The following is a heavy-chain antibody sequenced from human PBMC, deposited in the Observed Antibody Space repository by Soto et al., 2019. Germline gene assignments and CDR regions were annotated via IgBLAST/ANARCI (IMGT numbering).Heavy chain of an antibody. CDR1: GYTFTSYC. Sequence: AASVKVSCKASGYTFTSYCISWVRQAPGQGLEWMGWISAYNGNTNYAQKPQGRVTMTTDTSTSTAYMELRSLRSDDTAVYYCASMVRGVIRIDPWGQGTLVXVSS. D-gene: IGHD3-10*01. CDR2: ISAYNGNT. CDR3: ASMVRGVIRIDP. J-gene: IGHJ5*02. V-gene: IGHV1-18*01.